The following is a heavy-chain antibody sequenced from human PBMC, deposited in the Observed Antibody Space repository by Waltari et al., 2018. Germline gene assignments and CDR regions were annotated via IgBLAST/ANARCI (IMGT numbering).Heavy chain of an antibody. D-gene: IGHD3-10*01. V-gene: IGHV4-39*01. CDR2: NYYSGRR. CDR1: GGSISSSSYY. Sequence: QLQLQESGPGLVKPSETLYLTCTVSGGSISSSSYYWGWIRQHPGKGREWIGSNYYSGRRYYNLALKSRVTRAGDTSNNHFSLKLSSVPAADTAVYYCARHYYDAFDIWGQGTMVTVSS. CDR3: ARHYYDAFDI. J-gene: IGHJ3*02.